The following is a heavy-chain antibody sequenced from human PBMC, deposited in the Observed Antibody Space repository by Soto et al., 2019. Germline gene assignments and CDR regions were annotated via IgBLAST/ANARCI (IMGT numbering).Heavy chain of an antibody. CDR2: TYFRSKWYN. CDR3: ARTIATTGAMDV. V-gene: IGHV6-1*01. CDR1: GDSVSSNNTS. D-gene: IGHD6-13*01. J-gene: IGHJ6*02. Sequence: SQTLSLTCAISGDSVSSNNTSWDWIRRSPSRGLEWLGRTYFRSKWYNDYAVSVKSRITINPYTSKNPFSLQLNSVTPEDTAVYYCARTIATTGAMDVWGQGTTVTVSS.